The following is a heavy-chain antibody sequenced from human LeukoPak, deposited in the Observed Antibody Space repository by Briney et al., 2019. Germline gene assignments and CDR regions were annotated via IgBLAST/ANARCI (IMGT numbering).Heavy chain of an antibody. Sequence: ASVKVSCKVSGYTLTELSMHWVRQAPGKGLEWMGGFDPEDGETIYAQKFQGRVTMTEDTSTDTAYMELSSLRSEDTAVYYCATSYSSSKDYYYYGMDVWGQGTTVTVSS. J-gene: IGHJ6*02. CDR1: GYTLTELS. D-gene: IGHD6-6*01. CDR3: ATSYSSSKDYYYYGMDV. CDR2: FDPEDGET. V-gene: IGHV1-24*01.